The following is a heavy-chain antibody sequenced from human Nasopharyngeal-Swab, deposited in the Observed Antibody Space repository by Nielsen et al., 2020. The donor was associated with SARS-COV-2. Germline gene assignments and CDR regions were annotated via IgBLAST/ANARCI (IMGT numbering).Heavy chain of an antibody. Sequence: VGSLRLSCAASGFTFSSYWMHWVRQAPGKGLVWVSRINSDGSSTSYADSVKGRFTISRDNAKNTLYLQMNSLRAEDTAVYYCARGSMVRGQVVVDYWGQGTLVTVSS. CDR2: INSDGSST. J-gene: IGHJ4*02. CDR3: ARGSMVRGQVVVDY. CDR1: GFTFSSYW. D-gene: IGHD3-10*01. V-gene: IGHV3-74*01.